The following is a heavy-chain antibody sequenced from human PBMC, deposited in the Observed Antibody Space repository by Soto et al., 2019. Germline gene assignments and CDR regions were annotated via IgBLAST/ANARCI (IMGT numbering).Heavy chain of an antibody. CDR3: AGEWWSQVASGFDV. V-gene: IGHV3-30*04. Sequence: QVQLVESGGGVVQPGRSLRLACAASGFSFSNYAMLWVRQAPGTGLEWVALITHDGIEVYADSVRGRFTISRDNSKNTLYLQMNNLRREDAAVYFCAGEWWSQVASGFDVWGQGTMV. J-gene: IGHJ3*01. D-gene: IGHD2-15*01. CDR2: ITHDGIE. CDR1: GFSFSNYA.